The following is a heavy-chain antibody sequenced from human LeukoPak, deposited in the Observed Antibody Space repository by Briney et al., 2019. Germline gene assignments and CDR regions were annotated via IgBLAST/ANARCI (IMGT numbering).Heavy chain of an antibody. V-gene: IGHV4-39*01. CDR1: GGSLSSSTYS. D-gene: IGHD6-19*01. CDR3: ARLVDSSGWYAFDY. Sequence: PSETLSLTCTVSGGSLSSSTYSWGWIRQPPGKGLEWIGSIYYSGSTYYNPSLESRVTISVDTSKNQFSLKLSSVTAADTAVYSRARLVDSSGWYAFDYWGQGTLVTVSS. CDR2: IYYSGST. J-gene: IGHJ4*02.